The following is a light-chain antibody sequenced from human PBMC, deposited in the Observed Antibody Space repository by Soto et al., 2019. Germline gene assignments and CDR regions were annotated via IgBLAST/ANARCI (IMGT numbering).Light chain of an antibody. Sequence: EIVLTQSPGTLSLSPGERGTLSCRASQSVSKNFLAWYHQKPVQAPRLLISGASNRATGIPDRFSGSGSGTDFSLAIHSMEPEDVAVEFCQHYGSSPPSFGGGTKVAIK. V-gene: IGKV3-20*01. J-gene: IGKJ4*01. CDR3: QHYGSSPPS. CDR1: QSVSKNF. CDR2: GAS.